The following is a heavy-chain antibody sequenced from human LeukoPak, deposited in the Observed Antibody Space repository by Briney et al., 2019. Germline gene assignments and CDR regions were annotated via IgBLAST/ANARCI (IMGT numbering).Heavy chain of an antibody. CDR2: IIPIYGTP. D-gene: IGHD1-26*01. Sequence: GASVKVSCKASGYTFTSYGISWVRQAPGQGLEWMGGIIPIYGTPNYAQKFQGRVTITADKSTSTAYMELSSLRSEDTAVYYCASRQTGSWFLLRAQFDYWGQGTLVTVSS. CDR3: ASRQTGSWFLLRAQFDY. V-gene: IGHV1-69*06. CDR1: GYTFTSYG. J-gene: IGHJ4*02.